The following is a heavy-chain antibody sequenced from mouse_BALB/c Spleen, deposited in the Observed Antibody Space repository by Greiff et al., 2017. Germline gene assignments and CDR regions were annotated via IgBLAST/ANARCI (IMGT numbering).Heavy chain of an antibody. CDR3: GRGGSLSMDY. CDR2: ISSGGSYT. Sequence: EVQRVESGGGLVKPGGSLKLSCAASGFTFSSYAMSWVRQSPEKRLEWVAEISSGGSYTYYPDTVTGRFTISRDNAKNTLYLEMSSLRSEDTAMYYCGRGGSLSMDYWGQGTSVTVSS. D-gene: IGHD1-1*01. V-gene: IGHV5-9-4*01. J-gene: IGHJ4*01. CDR1: GFTFSSYA.